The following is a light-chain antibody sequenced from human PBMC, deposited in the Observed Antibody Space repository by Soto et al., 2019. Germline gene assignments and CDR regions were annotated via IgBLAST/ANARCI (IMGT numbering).Light chain of an antibody. J-gene: IGLJ1*01. CDR2: EGT. V-gene: IGLV2-23*01. CDR3: CSYAGSNTLYV. CDR1: SSDVGSYNL. Sequence: QSALTQPASVSGSPGQSITISCTGTSSDVGSYNLVSWYKQNPGKAPKLIIYEGTKRPSGVSNRFSGSKSGNTASLTISGLQAEDEADYYCCSYAGSNTLYVFGTGTKLTVL.